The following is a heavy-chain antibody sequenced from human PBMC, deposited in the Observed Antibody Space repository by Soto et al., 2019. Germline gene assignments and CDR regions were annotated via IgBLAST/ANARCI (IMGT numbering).Heavy chain of an antibody. CDR2: ISYDGSNK. CDR3: ARGDDFWRHIDY. CDR1: GFTFSSYA. D-gene: IGHD3-3*01. Sequence: QVQLVESGGGVVQPGRSLRLSCAASGFTFSSYAMHWVRQAPGKGLEWVAVISYDGSNKYYADSVKGRFTISRDNSKNTLYLQMNSLRAEDTAVYYCARGDDFWRHIDYWGQGTLVTVSS. J-gene: IGHJ4*02. V-gene: IGHV3-30-3*01.